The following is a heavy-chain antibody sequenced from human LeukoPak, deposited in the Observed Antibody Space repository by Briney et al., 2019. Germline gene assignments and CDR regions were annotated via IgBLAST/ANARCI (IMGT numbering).Heavy chain of an antibody. Sequence: SETLSLTCTVSDGSISGYYWTWSRQPAGKGLEWIGRIHTSGSTNYNPSLKSRITMSVDTSKNQFSLKLSSVTAADTAVYYCGRRVVVAATFDYWGQGTLVTVSS. CDR3: GRRVVVAATFDY. D-gene: IGHD2-15*01. CDR1: DGSISGYY. J-gene: IGHJ4*02. V-gene: IGHV4-4*07. CDR2: IHTSGST.